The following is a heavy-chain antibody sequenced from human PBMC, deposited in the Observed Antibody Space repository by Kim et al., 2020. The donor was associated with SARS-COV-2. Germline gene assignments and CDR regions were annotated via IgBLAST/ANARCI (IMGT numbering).Heavy chain of an antibody. V-gene: IGHV4-59*13. CDR1: GGSISSYY. CDR2: IYYSGST. D-gene: IGHD3-22*01. J-gene: IGHJ4*02. Sequence: SETLSLTCTVSGGSISSYYWSWIRQPPGKGLEWIGYIYYSGSTNYNPSLKSRVTISVDTSKNQFSLKLSSVTAADTAVYYCARALPRTGGYHYDSSGWDYWGQGTLVTVSS. CDR3: ARALPRTGGYHYDSSGWDY.